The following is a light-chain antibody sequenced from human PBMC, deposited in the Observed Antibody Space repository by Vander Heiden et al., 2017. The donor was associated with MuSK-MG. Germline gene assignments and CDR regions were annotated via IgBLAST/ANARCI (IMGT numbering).Light chain of an antibody. CDR2: DAS. CDR3: QLRNVGHPRQT. J-gene: IGKJ1*01. Sequence: EIVLTQSPVTLFLSPGERATLSCRASQNINNYLAWYPQKPGHAPRLLIFDASIRATVLPARFSDSGYGTDFILTISSLDTEDFAVYFCQLRNVGHPRQTFSQGTKVEIK. CDR1: QNINNY. V-gene: IGKV3-11*01.